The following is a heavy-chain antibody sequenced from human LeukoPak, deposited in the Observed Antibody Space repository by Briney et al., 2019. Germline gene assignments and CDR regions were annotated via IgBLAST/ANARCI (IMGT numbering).Heavy chain of an antibody. CDR3: ARASPNWNYGYY. Sequence: ASVKVSCKASGYTFTSYDINWVRQATGQGLEWMGWINPNSGGTNYAQKFQGRVTMTRDTSISTAYMELSRLRSDDTAVYYCARASPNWNYGYYWGQGTLVTVSS. D-gene: IGHD1-7*01. CDR1: GYTFTSYD. CDR2: INPNSGGT. J-gene: IGHJ4*02. V-gene: IGHV1-2*02.